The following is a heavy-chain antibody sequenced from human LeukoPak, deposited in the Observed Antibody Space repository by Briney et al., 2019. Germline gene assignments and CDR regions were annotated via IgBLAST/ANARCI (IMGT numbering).Heavy chain of an antibody. CDR3: ARDGVVDVVVPAAIWVDY. J-gene: IGHJ4*02. CDR1: GYTFTSYG. V-gene: IGHV1-18*01. Sequence: ASVKVSCKASGYTFTSYGISWVRQAPGQGLEWMGWISAYNGNTNYAQKLQGRVTMTTDTSTGTAYMELRSLRSDDTAVYYCARDGVVDVVVPAAIWVDYWGQGTLVTVSS. CDR2: ISAYNGNT. D-gene: IGHD2-2*02.